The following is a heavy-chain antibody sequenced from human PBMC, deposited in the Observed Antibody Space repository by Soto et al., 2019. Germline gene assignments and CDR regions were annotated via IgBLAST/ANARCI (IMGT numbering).Heavy chain of an antibody. CDR1: GYTFTHYY. J-gene: IGHJ4*02. D-gene: IGHD2-8*01. V-gene: IGHV1-46*01. CDR3: ARPPFPGCINGVCYPCDH. CDR2: INPSGGST. Sequence: QVQLVQSGAEVKKPGASVKVSCKASGYTFTHYYINWVRQAPGQGLEWMGMINPSGGSTDYAQKFQGRVTMTTNTSTTTGYMELSSLRSDATAVYYCARPPFPGCINGVCYPCDHWGQGTLVTVSS.